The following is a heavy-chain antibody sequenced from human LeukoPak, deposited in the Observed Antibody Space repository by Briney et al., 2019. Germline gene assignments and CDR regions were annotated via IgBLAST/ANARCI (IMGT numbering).Heavy chain of an antibody. J-gene: IGHJ3*02. CDR3: ARDLGDVDI. Sequence: SETPSLTCAVYGGSFSGYYWSWIRQPPGKGLEWIGEINHSGSTNYNPSLKSRVTISVDTSKNQFSLKLSSVTAADTAVYYCARDLGDVDIWGQGTMVTVSS. D-gene: IGHD2-21*02. V-gene: IGHV4-34*01. CDR2: INHSGST. CDR1: GGSFSGYY.